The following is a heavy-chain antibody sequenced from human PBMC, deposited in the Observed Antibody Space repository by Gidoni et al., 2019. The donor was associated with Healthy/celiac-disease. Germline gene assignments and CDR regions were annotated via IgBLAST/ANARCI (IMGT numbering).Heavy chain of an antibody. J-gene: IGHJ1*01. Sequence: QVQLQESGPGLVKPSETLSLTCTVSGGSVSSGSYYWSWIRQPPGKGLEWIGYLYYSGSTNYNPTLKSRVTISVDTSKNQFPLKLGSVTAADTAVYYCARAGYVGYFQHWGQGTLVTVSS. CDR1: GGSVSSGSYY. CDR3: ARAGYVGYFQH. CDR2: LYYSGST. D-gene: IGHD1-1*01. V-gene: IGHV4-61*01.